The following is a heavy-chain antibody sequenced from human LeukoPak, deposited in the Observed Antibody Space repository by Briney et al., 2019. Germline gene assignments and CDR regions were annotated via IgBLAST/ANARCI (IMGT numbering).Heavy chain of an antibody. Sequence: SETLSLTCTVSGGSISSYYWSWIRQPPGKGLEWIGYIYYSGSTNYNPSLKSRVTISVDTSKNQFSLKLSSVTAADTAVYYCARLVYGDYGENWFDPWGQGTLVTVSS. CDR3: ARLVYGDYGENWFDP. CDR2: IYYSGST. V-gene: IGHV4-59*08. CDR1: GGSISSYY. D-gene: IGHD4-17*01. J-gene: IGHJ5*02.